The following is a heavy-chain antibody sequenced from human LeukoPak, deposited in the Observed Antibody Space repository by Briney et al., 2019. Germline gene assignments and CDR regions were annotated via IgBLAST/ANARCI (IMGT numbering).Heavy chain of an antibody. Sequence: ASVKVSCKVSGYTLTELSMHWVRQAPGKGLEWMGGFDPEDGETIYAQKFQGRVTMTEDTSTDTAYMELSSLRSEDPAVYYCATILIWSGSSGFDPWGQGTLVTVSS. J-gene: IGHJ5*02. D-gene: IGHD3-3*01. V-gene: IGHV1-24*01. CDR3: ATILIWSGSSGFDP. CDR1: GYTLTELS. CDR2: FDPEDGET.